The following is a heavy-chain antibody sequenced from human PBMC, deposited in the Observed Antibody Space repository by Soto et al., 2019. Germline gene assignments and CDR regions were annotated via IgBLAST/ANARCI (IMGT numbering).Heavy chain of an antibody. CDR1: GFTFSSYS. J-gene: IGHJ5*02. D-gene: IGHD3-10*02. Sequence: GGSLRLSCAASGFTFSSYSMNWVRQAPGKGLEWVSSISSSSSYIYYADSVKGRFTISRDNAKNSLYLQMNSLRAEDTAVYYCARDDVLETMRFDPWGQGTLVTVSS. V-gene: IGHV3-21*01. CDR3: ARDDVLETMRFDP. CDR2: ISSSSSYI.